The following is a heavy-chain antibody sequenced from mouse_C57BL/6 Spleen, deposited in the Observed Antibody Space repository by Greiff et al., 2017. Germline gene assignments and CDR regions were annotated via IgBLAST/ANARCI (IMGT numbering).Heavy chain of an antibody. Sequence: VKLKESGPGLVAPSQRLTITCTVSGFSLTSYGVSWVRQPPGKGLEWLGGIWGDGSTNYPSALISRLGISKDNSKSQVFLKLNSLQTDDTATYYGAKREGTGGYYAMDYRGQGTSVTVSS. V-gene: IGHV2-3*01. D-gene: IGHD3-3*01. J-gene: IGHJ4*01. CDR2: IWGDGST. CDR1: GFSLTSYG. CDR3: AKREGTGGYYAMDY.